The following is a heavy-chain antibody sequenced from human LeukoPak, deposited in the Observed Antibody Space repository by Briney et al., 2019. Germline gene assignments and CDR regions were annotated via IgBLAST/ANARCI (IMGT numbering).Heavy chain of an antibody. Sequence: ASVKVSCKASGYTFTSYGISWVRQAPGQGLEWMGWISAYNGNTNYAQKLQGRVTMTTDTSTSTAYMELRSLRSDDTAVYYCARDRRIMITFGGVIAADAFDIWGQGTMVTVSS. CDR3: ARDRRIMITFGGVIAADAFDI. J-gene: IGHJ3*02. CDR1: GYTFTSYG. V-gene: IGHV1-18*01. CDR2: ISAYNGNT. D-gene: IGHD3-16*02.